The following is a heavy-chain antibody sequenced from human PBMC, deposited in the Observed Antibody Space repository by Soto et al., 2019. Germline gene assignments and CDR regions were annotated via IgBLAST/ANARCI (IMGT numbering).Heavy chain of an antibody. V-gene: IGHV1-18*04. D-gene: IGHD4-17*01. J-gene: IGHJ3*02. Sequence: ASVKVACTAAGYTFTTYYIHWVRQAPGQGLEWMGSINPNNANTNYTQKFQGRVTMTTDTSTSTAYMELRSLRSDDTAVYYCARDGMTSAFDIWGQGTMVTVSS. CDR3: ARDGMTSAFDI. CDR2: INPNNANT. CDR1: GYTFTTYY.